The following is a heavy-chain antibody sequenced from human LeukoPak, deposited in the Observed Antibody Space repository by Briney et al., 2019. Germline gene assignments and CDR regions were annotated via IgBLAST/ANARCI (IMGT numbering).Heavy chain of an antibody. V-gene: IGHV4-4*07. CDR2: IYTSGST. CDR3: ARDRSISGSYYGDFDY. D-gene: IGHD1-26*01. Sequence: SETLSLTCTVSGGPISSYYWSWIRQPAGKGLEWIGRIYTSGSTNYNPSLKSRVTISVDKSKNQFSLKLSSVTAAATAVYYCARDRSISGSYYGDFDYWGQGTLVTVSS. CDR1: GGPISSYY. J-gene: IGHJ4*02.